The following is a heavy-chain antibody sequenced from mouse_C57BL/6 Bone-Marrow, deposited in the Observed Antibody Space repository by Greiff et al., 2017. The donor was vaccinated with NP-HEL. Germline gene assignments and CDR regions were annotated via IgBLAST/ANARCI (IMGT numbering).Heavy chain of an antibody. D-gene: IGHD1-1*01. Sequence: EVKLMESGGGLVQSGRSLRLSCATSGFTFSDFYMEWVRQAPGKGLEWIAASRNKATDYTTEYSASVKGRFIVSRDTSQSILYLQMNALRAEDTAIYYCARDAWSTTDLGYFDVWGTGTTVTVSS. CDR3: ARDAWSTTDLGYFDV. J-gene: IGHJ1*03. V-gene: IGHV7-1*01. CDR2: SRNKATDYTT. CDR1: GFTFSDFY.